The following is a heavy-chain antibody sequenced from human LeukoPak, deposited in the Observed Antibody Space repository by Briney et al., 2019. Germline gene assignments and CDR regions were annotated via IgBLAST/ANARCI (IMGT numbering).Heavy chain of an antibody. Sequence: ASVKVSCKASGGTFSSYAISWVRQAPGQGLEWMGGIIPIFGTANYAQKFQGRVTITADKSTSTAYMELSRLRSDDTAVYYCARDPAIYYGSDYYFDYWGQGTLVTVSS. D-gene: IGHD3-10*01. CDR3: ARDPAIYYGSDYYFDY. CDR1: GGTFSSYA. J-gene: IGHJ4*02. CDR2: IIPIFGTA. V-gene: IGHV1-69*06.